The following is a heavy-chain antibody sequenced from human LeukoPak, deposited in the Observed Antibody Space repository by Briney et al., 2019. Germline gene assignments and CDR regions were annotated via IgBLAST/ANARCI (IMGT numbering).Heavy chain of an antibody. Sequence: GGSLRLSCTASGFAFSAYAMTWVRQVPGKGLEWVSSQTANSDHTSYADSVRGRFTMPRDNSKNSLYLQMNNLRAEDTATYYCGRDPNGNYIGAFEFWGQGTLVTVSS. D-gene: IGHD4-17*01. CDR2: QTANSDHT. J-gene: IGHJ3*01. CDR1: GFAFSAYA. CDR3: GRDPNGNYIGAFEF. V-gene: IGHV3-23*01.